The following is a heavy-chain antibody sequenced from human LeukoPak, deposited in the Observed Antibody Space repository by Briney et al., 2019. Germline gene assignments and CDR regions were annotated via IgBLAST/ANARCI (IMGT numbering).Heavy chain of an antibody. CDR3: AGTYDILTGYARIYYYYGMDV. D-gene: IGHD3-9*01. V-gene: IGHV4-59*01. J-gene: IGHJ6*02. Sequence: SETLSLTCTVSGGSISSYYWSWIRQPPGKGLEWIGYIYYSGSTNYNPSLKSRVTISVDTSKNQFSLKLSSVTAAATAVYYCAGTYDILTGYARIYYYYGMDVWGQGTTVTVSS. CDR2: IYYSGST. CDR1: GGSISSYY.